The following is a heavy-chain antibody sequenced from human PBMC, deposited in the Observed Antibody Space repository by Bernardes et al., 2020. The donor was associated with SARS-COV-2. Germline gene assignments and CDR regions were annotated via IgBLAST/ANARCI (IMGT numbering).Heavy chain of an antibody. D-gene: IGHD3-22*01. CDR3: VKNRDDTIGYDS. V-gene: IGHV3-23*01. J-gene: IGHJ4*02. CDR1: EFTFSDFF. CDR2: IGESGGIT. Sequence: GGSLRLSCAASEFTFSDFFMTWVRQAPGEGLEWVADIGESGGITYYADSVRGRFTISRNNSKNTLYLQMNSLRAEDTAIYFCVKNRDDTIGYDSWGQGTLVTVSS.